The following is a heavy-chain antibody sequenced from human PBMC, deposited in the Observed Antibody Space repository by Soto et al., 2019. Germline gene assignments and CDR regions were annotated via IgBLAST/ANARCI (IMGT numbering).Heavy chain of an antibody. V-gene: IGHV3-30-3*01. CDR1: GFTFSSYA. Sequence: QVQLVESGGGVVQPGRSLRLSCAASGFTFSSYAMHWVRQAPGKGLEWVAVISYDGSNKYYADSVKGRFTISRDNSKNTLYLQMNSLRAEDTAVYYCARDSFRGSGEDRYYYAYGMDVWGQGTTVTVSS. D-gene: IGHD3-10*01. CDR2: ISYDGSNK. J-gene: IGHJ6*02. CDR3: ARDSFRGSGEDRYYYAYGMDV.